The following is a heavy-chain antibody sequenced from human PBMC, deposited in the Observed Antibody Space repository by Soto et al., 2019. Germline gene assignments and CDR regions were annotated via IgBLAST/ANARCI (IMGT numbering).Heavy chain of an antibody. Sequence: EVQLVESGGGLVKPGGSLRLSCAASGFTFSSYSMNWVRQAPGKGLEWVSSISSSSSYIYDADSVKGRFTISRDNAKNSLYLQMNSLRAEDTAVYYCARVGGYYYYYMDVWGKGTTVTVSS. CDR3: ARVGGYYYYYMDV. D-gene: IGHD2-15*01. J-gene: IGHJ6*03. CDR2: ISSSSSYI. CDR1: GFTFSSYS. V-gene: IGHV3-21*01.